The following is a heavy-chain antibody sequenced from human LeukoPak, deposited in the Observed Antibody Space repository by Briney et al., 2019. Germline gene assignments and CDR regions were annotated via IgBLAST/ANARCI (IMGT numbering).Heavy chain of an antibody. CDR3: ARAITDYYYYMDV. CDR2: IYYSGST. D-gene: IGHD1-14*01. J-gene: IGHJ6*03. V-gene: IGHV4-39*07. Sequence: SETLSLTCTVSGGSISSSSYYWGWIRQPPGKGLEWIGSIYYSGSTYYNPSLKSRVTISVDTSKNQFSLKLSSATAADTAVYYCARAITDYYYYMDVWGKGTTVTVSS. CDR1: GGSISSSSYY.